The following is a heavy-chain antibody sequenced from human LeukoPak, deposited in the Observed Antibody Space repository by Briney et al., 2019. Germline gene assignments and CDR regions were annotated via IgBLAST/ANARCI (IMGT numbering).Heavy chain of an antibody. CDR3: ASLLYSSPGY. Sequence: PSETLSLTCTVSGGSISSSSYYWGWIRQPPGKGLEWIGNIYYSGSTSYNPSLKSRVTISVDTSKNQFSLKLSSVTAADTADYYCASLLYSSPGYWGQGTLVTVSS. J-gene: IGHJ4*02. CDR1: GGSISSSSYY. V-gene: IGHV4-39*01. CDR2: IYYSGST. D-gene: IGHD6-13*01.